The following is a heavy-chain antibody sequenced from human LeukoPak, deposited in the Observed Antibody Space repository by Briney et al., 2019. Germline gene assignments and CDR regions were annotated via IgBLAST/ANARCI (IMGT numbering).Heavy chain of an antibody. Sequence: PSETLSLTCAVYGGSFSGYYWSWIRQPPGKGLEWIGEINHSGSTNYNPSLKSRVTISVDTSKNQFSLKLSSVTAADTAVYYCARGRGIRTFDYWGQGTLVTVSS. V-gene: IGHV4-34*01. CDR1: GGSFSGYY. CDR3: ARGRGIRTFDY. J-gene: IGHJ4*02. CDR2: INHSGST. D-gene: IGHD3-16*01.